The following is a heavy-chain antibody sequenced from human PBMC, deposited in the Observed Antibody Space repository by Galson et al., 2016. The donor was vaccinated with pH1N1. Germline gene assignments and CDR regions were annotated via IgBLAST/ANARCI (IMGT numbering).Heavy chain of an antibody. J-gene: IGHJ6*02. Sequence: TLSLTCVVSDYPISGGGSCLTWIRQSPGKGLEWIGDISHSGSTSHDPSLKSRLTLSADTSKNQFSLKLNSVTAADTAVYYCARGYRGKLGTGTQYYYSMDVWGQGTTVTVSS. CDR2: ISHSGST. V-gene: IGHV4-31*11. D-gene: IGHD3/OR15-3a*01. CDR3: ARGYRGKLGTGTQYYYSMDV. CDR1: DYPISGGGSC.